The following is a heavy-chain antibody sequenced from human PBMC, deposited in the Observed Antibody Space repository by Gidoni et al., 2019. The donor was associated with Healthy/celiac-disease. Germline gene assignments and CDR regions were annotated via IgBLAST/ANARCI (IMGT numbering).Heavy chain of an antibody. CDR2: ISSSSSYI. J-gene: IGHJ5*02. Sequence: DVKLVVSGGGLVKPGGSLSLSCAASGFPFSSYNMNWVGQAPGKGLEWVSSISSSSSYIYYADSVKGRFTISRDNAKNSLYLQMNSLRAEDTAVYYWARDLYGDYEANWFDPWGQGTLVTVSS. D-gene: IGHD4-17*01. CDR1: GFPFSSYN. CDR3: ARDLYGDYEANWFDP. V-gene: IGHV3-21*01.